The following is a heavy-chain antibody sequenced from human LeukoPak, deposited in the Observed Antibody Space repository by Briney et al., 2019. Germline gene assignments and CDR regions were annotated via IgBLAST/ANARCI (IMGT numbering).Heavy chain of an antibody. D-gene: IGHD3-10*01. V-gene: IGHV1-2*02. CDR3: ARVKEEVGSGSYYKFLDAFDI. CDR2: INPNSGGT. CDR1: GYTFTGYY. J-gene: IGHJ3*02. Sequence: GASVKVSCKASGYTFTGYYMHWVRQAPGQGLEWMGWINPNSGGTNYAQRFQGRVTMTRDTSISTAYMELSRLRSDDTAVYYCARVKEEVGSGSYYKFLDAFDIWGQGTMVTVSS.